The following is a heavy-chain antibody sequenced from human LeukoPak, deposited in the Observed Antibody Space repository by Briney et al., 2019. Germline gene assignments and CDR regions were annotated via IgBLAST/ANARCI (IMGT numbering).Heavy chain of an antibody. D-gene: IGHD3-10*01. CDR2: IKRDGSEK. CDR1: GFTFSNAW. Sequence: PGGSLRLSCAASGFTFSNAWMSWVRQAPGKGLEWVANIKRDGSEKYYVDSVKGRFTISRDNAENSLYLQMNSLRAEYTAVYYCARARDYGSGKANAFDIWGQGTMVTVSS. V-gene: IGHV3-7*05. CDR3: ARARDYGSGKANAFDI. J-gene: IGHJ3*02.